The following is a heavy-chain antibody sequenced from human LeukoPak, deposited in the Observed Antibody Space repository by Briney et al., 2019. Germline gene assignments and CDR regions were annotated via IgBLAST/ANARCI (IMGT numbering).Heavy chain of an antibody. D-gene: IGHD3/OR15-3a*01. CDR1: GGSVRSGNYY. J-gene: IGHJ4*02. CDR2: IYNSGST. Sequence: PSETLSLTCTVSGGSVRSGNYYWSWLRQPPGKGLEWIGYIYNSGSTNYNPSLKSRVTISVDTSKNQFSLKLSSVTAADTAVYYCARDVLQQSHLDYEGGYYFDYWGQGTLVTVSS. V-gene: IGHV4-61*01. CDR3: ARDVLQQSHLDYEGGYYFDY.